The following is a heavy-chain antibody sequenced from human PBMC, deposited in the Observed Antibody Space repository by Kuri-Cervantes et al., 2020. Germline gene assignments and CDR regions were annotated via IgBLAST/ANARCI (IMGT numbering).Heavy chain of an antibody. CDR3: ARGLPRGVVTPSYYYYGMDV. D-gene: IGHD3-3*01. J-gene: IGHJ6*02. CDR2: MNPNSGNT. V-gene: IGHV1-8*01. Sequence: ASVKVSCKASGYTFTSYDINWVRQATGQGLEWMGWMNPNSGNTGYAQKFQGRVTMTRNTSISTAYMELRSLRSEDTAVYYCARGLPRGVVTPSYYYYGMDVWGQGTTVTVSS. CDR1: GYTFTSYD.